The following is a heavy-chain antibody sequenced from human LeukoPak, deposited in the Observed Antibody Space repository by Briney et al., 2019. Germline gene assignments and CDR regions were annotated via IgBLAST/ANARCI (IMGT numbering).Heavy chain of an antibody. D-gene: IGHD3-22*01. CDR2: IYWDDEK. CDR3: AHLYFYNSGGYSRAFDS. Sequence: SGPTLVKPTQTLTLTCTFSGFSLTTNGVGVGWIRQPPGKALEGLALIYWDDEKRYSPSLRTRLTITKDTSKSQVVLTLTNMDPVDTATYYCAHLYFYNSGGYSRAFDSWGQGTLVTVSS. V-gene: IGHV2-5*02. J-gene: IGHJ4*02. CDR1: GFSLTTNGVG.